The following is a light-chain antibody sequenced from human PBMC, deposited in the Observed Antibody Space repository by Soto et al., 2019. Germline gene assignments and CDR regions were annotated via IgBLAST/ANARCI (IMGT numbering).Light chain of an antibody. CDR1: KLGDKY. Sequence: SYELTQPPSVSVSPGQTASITCSGDKLGDKYACWYQQKPGQSPVLVIYRDNKRPSGIPERFSGSNSGNTATLTISGTQAMDEADYYCQAWDSSTVVFGRGTKLTVL. V-gene: IGLV3-1*01. CDR3: QAWDSSTVV. J-gene: IGLJ2*01. CDR2: RDN.